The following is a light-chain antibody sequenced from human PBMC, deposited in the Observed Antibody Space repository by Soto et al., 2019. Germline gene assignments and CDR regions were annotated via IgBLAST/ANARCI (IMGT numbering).Light chain of an antibody. J-gene: IGKJ4*01. Sequence: EIVLTQSPATLSLSPGERATLSCRASQSVSSYLDWYQQKPGQAPRLLIYDASNRATSIPARFSGSGSGTDFTLTISSLEPEDFAVYFCQHRSNGPPLTFGGGTKVEIK. CDR3: QHRSNGPPLT. CDR1: QSVSSY. CDR2: DAS. V-gene: IGKV3-11*01.